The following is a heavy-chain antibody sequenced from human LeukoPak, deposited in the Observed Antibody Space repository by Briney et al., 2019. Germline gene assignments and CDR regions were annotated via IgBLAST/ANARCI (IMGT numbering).Heavy chain of an antibody. V-gene: IGHV1-2*02. CDR1: GYTFTGYY. D-gene: IGHD3-22*01. CDR2: INPNSGGT. CDR3: AREGGYYYDSSGYYPVFWFDP. Sequence: GASVKVSCKASGYTFTGYYMHWVRQAPGQGLEWMGWINPNSGGTNYAQKFQGRVTMTRDTSISTAYMELSRLRSDDTAVYCCAREGGYYYDSSGYYPVFWFDPWGQGTLVTVSS. J-gene: IGHJ5*02.